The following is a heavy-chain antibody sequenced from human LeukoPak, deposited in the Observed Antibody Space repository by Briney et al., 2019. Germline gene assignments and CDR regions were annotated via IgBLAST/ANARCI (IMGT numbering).Heavy chain of an antibody. Sequence: HPGGSLRLSCAASGFTFSSYGMHWVRQAPGKGLEWVAVISYDGSNKYYADSVKGRFTISRDNSKNTLYLQMNSLRAEDTAVYYCAKDKVDTAMASSSHSYYGMDAWGQGTTVTVSS. CDR1: GFTFSSYG. D-gene: IGHD5-18*01. V-gene: IGHV3-30*18. CDR3: AKDKVDTAMASSSHSYYGMDA. J-gene: IGHJ6*02. CDR2: ISYDGSNK.